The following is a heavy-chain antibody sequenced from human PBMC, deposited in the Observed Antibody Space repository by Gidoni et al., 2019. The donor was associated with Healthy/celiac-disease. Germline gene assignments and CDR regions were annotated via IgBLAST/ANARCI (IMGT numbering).Heavy chain of an antibody. CDR3: ARDQLLYSSSSSGFDY. D-gene: IGHD6-6*01. CDR2: IYYSGST. Sequence: QVQLQESGPGLVKPSQTLSLTCTVSGGSISRGDYYWSWIRQPPGKGLEWIGYIYYSGSTYYNPSLKSRVTISVDTSKNQFSLKLSSVTAADTAVYYCARDQLLYSSSSSGFDYWGQGTLVTVSS. CDR1: GGSISRGDYY. J-gene: IGHJ4*02. V-gene: IGHV4-30-4*01.